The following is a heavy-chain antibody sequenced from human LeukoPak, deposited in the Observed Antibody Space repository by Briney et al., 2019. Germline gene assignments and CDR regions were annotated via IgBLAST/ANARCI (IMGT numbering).Heavy chain of an antibody. V-gene: IGHV4-4*07. CDR2: IYSSGST. CDR3: ARKDGDY. Sequence: SETLSLTCSVSGASISTYHWTWFRQPAGRGLEWIGLIYSSGSTLLNPSLKNRVAMSVDLTKNQLSLKLTSVTAADTAMYFCARKDGDYWGRGTLVTVSS. J-gene: IGHJ4*02. CDR1: GASISTYH.